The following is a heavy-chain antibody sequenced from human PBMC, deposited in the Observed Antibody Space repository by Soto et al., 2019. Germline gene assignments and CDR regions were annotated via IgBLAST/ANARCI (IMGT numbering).Heavy chain of an antibody. D-gene: IGHD1-7*01. CDR3: ARGVLTGTPDY. V-gene: IGHV4-34*01. J-gene: IGHJ4*02. CDR2: INHSGST. CDR1: GGSFSGYY. Sequence: SETLSLTCAVYGGSFSGYYWNWIRQPPGKGLEWIGEINHSGSTNYNPSLETRVTISMDTSKNQFSLKLSSVVAADTAVYYCARGVLTGTPDYWGQGTLVTVSS.